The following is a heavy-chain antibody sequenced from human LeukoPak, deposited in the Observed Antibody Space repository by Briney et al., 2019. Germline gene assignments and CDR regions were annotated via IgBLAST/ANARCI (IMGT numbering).Heavy chain of an antibody. Sequence: SETLSLTCTASGGSISSYYWSWIWQPPGKGLEWIACISDIGSINYNPSLKSRVTISLDTSKNQFSLKLSSVTAADTAVYYCAGHHPRNTVDFWGQGTLVTVSS. CDR3: AGHHPRNTVDF. D-gene: IGHD2/OR15-2a*01. CDR1: GGSISSYY. CDR2: ISDIGSI. V-gene: IGHV4-59*08. J-gene: IGHJ4*02.